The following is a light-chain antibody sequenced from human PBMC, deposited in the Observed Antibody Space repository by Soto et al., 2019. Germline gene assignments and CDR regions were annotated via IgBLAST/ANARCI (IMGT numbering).Light chain of an antibody. Sequence: EIVLTQSPDTLSLSPGERATLSCRASQIVNGNNLAWYQQKAGQAPRLLIYGASSRPGGIPDKFSGSGSGTDFTFTINRLEPEDFAVYYCQQYGRLPYTFAQGTKLEI. CDR3: QQYGRLPYT. CDR2: GAS. V-gene: IGKV3-20*01. CDR1: QIVNGNN. J-gene: IGKJ2*01.